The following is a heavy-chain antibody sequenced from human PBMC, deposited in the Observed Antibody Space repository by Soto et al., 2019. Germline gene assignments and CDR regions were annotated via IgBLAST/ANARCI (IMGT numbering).Heavy chain of an antibody. J-gene: IGHJ6*02. D-gene: IGHD2-2*01. V-gene: IGHV1-69*01. Sequence: QVHLVQSGAEVRRPGSSVKVSCKVSADTFNSYGINWVRQAPGQGLEWMGGLIPVVGSTHYAPKFQGRVTFLADASTSTVNLEVASLTFVDTEVSYSAEGAPFSSSWNGNNYYYGLDVWAHGTTVTVPS. CDR1: ADTFNSYG. CDR3: AEGAPFSSSWNGNNYYYGLDV. CDR2: LIPVVGST.